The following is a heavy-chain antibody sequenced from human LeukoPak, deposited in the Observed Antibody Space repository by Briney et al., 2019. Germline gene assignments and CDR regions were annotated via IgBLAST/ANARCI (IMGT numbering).Heavy chain of an antibody. CDR2: ISAYNGNT. CDR3: ATGRYGDYLDAFDI. J-gene: IGHJ3*02. D-gene: IGHD4-17*01. Sequence: GASVKVSCKASGYTFTGYYMHWVRQAPGQGLEWMGWISAYNGNTNYAQKLQGRVTMTTDTSTSTAYMELRSLRSDDTAVYYCATGRYGDYLDAFDIWGQGTMVTVSS. CDR1: GYTFTGYY. V-gene: IGHV1-18*04.